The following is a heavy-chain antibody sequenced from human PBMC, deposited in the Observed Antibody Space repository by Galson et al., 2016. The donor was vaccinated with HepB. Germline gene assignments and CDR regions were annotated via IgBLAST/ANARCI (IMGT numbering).Heavy chain of an antibody. V-gene: IGHV3-48*02. Sequence: SLRLSCAASGFSFSSYGVNWVRQAPGKGLQWVSYISSTSTTRYYATFLKGRFTISRDNAKNSLYLQMDSLRDEDTAVYYCARDMGHQCHSSGYYPNGFDVWGQGTMVTVSS. CDR3: ARDMGHQCHSSGYYPNGFDV. J-gene: IGHJ3*01. CDR2: ISSTSTTR. D-gene: IGHD3-22*01. CDR1: GFSFSSYG.